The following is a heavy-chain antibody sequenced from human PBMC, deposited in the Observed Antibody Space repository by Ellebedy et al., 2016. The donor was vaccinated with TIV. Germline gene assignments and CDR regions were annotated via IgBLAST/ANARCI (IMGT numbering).Heavy chain of an antibody. V-gene: IGHV3-53*01. CDR3: ERGRGYTHQGLNFDS. CDR2: IYSGGTT. CDR1: GFTVSPNY. D-gene: IGHD2-2*02. Sequence: GGSLRLSCAASGFTVSPNYMSWVRQAPGKGLEWVSVIYSGGTTYYADSVKGRFTISRDDSKNTLYLQMNSLRAEDTAVYYCERGRGYTHQGLNFDSWGQGTLVTVSS. J-gene: IGHJ4*02.